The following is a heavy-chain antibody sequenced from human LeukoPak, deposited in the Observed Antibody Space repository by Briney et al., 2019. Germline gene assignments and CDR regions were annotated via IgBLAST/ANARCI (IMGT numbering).Heavy chain of an antibody. J-gene: IGHJ4*02. CDR1: GGSISRDN. V-gene: IGHV4-59*01. Sequence: SGTLSVASKLAGGSISRDNGGGIRAPPGKRQKRIGYTYYSGSTNYNPSLKSRVPISVNTSKNQFSLKLSSVAAADTAVYYCARKDGYSYGYNYWGQGTLVSVSS. CDR3: ARKDGYSYGYNY. CDR2: TYYSGST. D-gene: IGHD5-18*01.